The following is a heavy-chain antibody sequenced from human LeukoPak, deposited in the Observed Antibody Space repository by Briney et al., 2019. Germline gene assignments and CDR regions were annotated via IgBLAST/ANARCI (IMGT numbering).Heavy chain of an antibody. CDR3: ARTTYYYDSSGYYYSY. Sequence: ALVKVSCKASGYTFTCYYMDWVRQAPGQGLEWMGWINPNSGGPKYAEKFQGSVTMTRDTSISTAYMRLSRLSSVDTGVYYCARTTYYYDSSGYYYSYWGQGTLVTVTS. CDR2: INPNSGGP. CDR1: GYTFTCYY. D-gene: IGHD3-22*01. V-gene: IGHV1-2*02. J-gene: IGHJ4*02.